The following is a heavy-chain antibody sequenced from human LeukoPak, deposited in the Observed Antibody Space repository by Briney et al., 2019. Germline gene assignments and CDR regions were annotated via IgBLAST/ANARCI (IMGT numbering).Heavy chain of an antibody. V-gene: IGHV4-34*01. CDR1: GGSFSGYY. D-gene: IGHD3-22*01. J-gene: IGHJ4*02. Sequence: SETLSLTCAVYGGSFSGYYWSWIRQPPGKGLEWIGEINHSGSTNYNPSLKSRVTISVDTSKNQFSLKLSSVTAADTAVYYCARGVPYYDSSGYYYPFDYWGQGTLVTVPS. CDR3: ARGVPYYDSSGYYYPFDY. CDR2: INHSGST.